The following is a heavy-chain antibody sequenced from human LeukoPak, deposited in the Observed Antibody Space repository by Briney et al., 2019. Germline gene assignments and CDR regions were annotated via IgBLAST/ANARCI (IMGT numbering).Heavy chain of an antibody. V-gene: IGHV3-48*04. CDR1: GFTFSNYW. J-gene: IGHJ4*02. CDR3: ARDQVTSFDY. CDR2: ISSSGSTI. Sequence: GGSLRLSCAASGFTFSNYWMNWVRQAPGKGLEWVSYISSSGSTIYYADSVKGRFTISRDNAKNSLYLQMNSLRAEDTAVYYCARDQVTSFDYWGQGTLVTVSS.